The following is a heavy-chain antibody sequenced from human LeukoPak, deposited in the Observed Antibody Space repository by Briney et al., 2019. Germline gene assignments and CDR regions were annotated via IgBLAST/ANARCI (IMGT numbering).Heavy chain of an antibody. CDR2: IYSGGST. V-gene: IGHV3-66*01. D-gene: IGHD3-10*01. CDR3: AGFYYYGSVLGLAFDI. J-gene: IGHJ3*02. CDR1: GFTVSSNY. Sequence: PGGSLRLSCAASGFTVSSNYMSWVRQAPGKGLEWVSVIYSGGSTYYADSVKGRFTISRDNSKNTLYLQMNSLRAEDTAVYYCAGFYYYGSVLGLAFDIWGQGTMVTVSS.